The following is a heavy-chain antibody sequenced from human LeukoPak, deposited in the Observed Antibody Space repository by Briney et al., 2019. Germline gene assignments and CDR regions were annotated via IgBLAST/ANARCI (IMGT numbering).Heavy chain of an antibody. CDR3: ARYRNGYYDSSGGYYFDY. CDR2: IYNSGST. V-gene: IGHV4-59*12. J-gene: IGHJ4*02. D-gene: IGHD3-22*01. CDR1: GGSISSYY. Sequence: SETLSLTCTVSGGSISSYYWSWIRQPPGKGLEWIGFIYNSGSTNYNPSLKSRVTISVDTSKNQFSLKLSSVTAADTAVYYCARYRNGYYDSSGGYYFDYWGQGTLVTVSS.